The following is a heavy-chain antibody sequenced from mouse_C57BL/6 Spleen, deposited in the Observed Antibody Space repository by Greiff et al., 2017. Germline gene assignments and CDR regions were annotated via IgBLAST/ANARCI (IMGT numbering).Heavy chain of an antibody. D-gene: IGHD4-1*01. J-gene: IGHJ2*01. CDR3: ARNWDPKDYFDY. CDR1: GFTFSDYG. CDR2: ISSGSSTI. Sequence: VQLKESGGGLVKPGGSLKLSCAASGFTFSDYGMHWVRQAPEKGLEWVAYISSGSSTIYYADTVKGRFTISRDNAKNTLFLQMTSLRSEDTAMYYCARNWDPKDYFDYWGQGTTLTVSS. V-gene: IGHV5-17*01.